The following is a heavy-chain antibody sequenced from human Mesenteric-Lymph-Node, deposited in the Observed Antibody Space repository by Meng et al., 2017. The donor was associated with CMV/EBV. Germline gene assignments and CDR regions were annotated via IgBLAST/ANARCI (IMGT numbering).Heavy chain of an antibody. CDR3: ARGITAMVTFDY. Sequence: PVSRRAVTPGGYYWRWIRQHPGKGLEWIGYIYYRGSTYDHPSLKSRVPISVDTSKNQFSLKLSSVTGADTAVYYCARGITAMVTFDYWGQGTLVTVSS. J-gene: IGHJ4*02. CDR1: RRAVTPGGYY. CDR2: IYYRGST. D-gene: IGHD5-18*01. V-gene: IGHV4-31*03.